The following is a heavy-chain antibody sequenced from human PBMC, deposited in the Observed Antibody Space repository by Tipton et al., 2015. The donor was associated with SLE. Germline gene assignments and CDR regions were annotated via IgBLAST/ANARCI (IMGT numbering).Heavy chain of an antibody. J-gene: IGHJ6*03. CDR1: GSSITAYY. Sequence: LRLSCTVSGSSITAYYWSWIRQPPGKGLEWIGYIYYSGSSNYNPSLKSRVTISVDTSKNQFSLKLSSVTAADTAVYYCARDRPGSYYYYYYMDVWGKGTTVTVSS. D-gene: IGHD3-10*01. CDR2: IYYSGSS. V-gene: IGHV4-59*01. CDR3: ARDRPGSYYYYYYMDV.